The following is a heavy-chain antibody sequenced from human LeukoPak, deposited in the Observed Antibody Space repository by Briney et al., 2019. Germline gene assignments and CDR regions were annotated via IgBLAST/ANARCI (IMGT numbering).Heavy chain of an antibody. Sequence: SETLSLTCTVSGGPISSYYWSWIRQPPGKGLEWIGYIYYSGSTNYNPSLKSRVTISVDTSKNQFSLKLSSVTAADTAVYYCARAPSSVWFDPWGQGTLVTVSS. V-gene: IGHV4-59*01. CDR1: GGPISSYY. CDR3: ARAPSSVWFDP. CDR2: IYYSGST. J-gene: IGHJ5*02.